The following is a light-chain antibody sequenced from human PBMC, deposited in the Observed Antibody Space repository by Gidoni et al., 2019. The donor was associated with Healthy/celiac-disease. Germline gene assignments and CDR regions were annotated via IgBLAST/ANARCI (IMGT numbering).Light chain of an antibody. J-gene: IGKJ1*01. CDR2: AAS. CDR1: QGIRKY. V-gene: IGKV1-27*01. Sequence: DIQMTQSPSSLSASVGDRVTITCRASQGIRKYLAWYQQKPGKVPKLLIYAASTLQSGVPSRFSGSGSGTDFTLTISSLQPEDVATYYCQKYNIAPWTFGQGTKVEIK. CDR3: QKYNIAPWT.